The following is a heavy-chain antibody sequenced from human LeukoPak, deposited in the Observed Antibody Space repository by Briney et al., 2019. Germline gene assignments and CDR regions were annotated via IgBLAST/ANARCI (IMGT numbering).Heavy chain of an antibody. CDR2: ISYDGSNK. D-gene: IGHD2-8*01. Sequence: GGSLRLSCAASGFTFSSYAMHWVRQAPGKGLEWAAVISYDGSNKYYADSVKGRFTISRDNSKNTLYLQMNSLRAEDTAVYYCARPPLGMRLGWFDPWGQGTLVTVSS. CDR3: ARPPLGMRLGWFDP. CDR1: GFTFSSYA. V-gene: IGHV3-30-3*01. J-gene: IGHJ5*02.